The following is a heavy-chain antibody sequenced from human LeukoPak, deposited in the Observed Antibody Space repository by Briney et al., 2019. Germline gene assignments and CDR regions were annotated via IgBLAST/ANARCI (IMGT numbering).Heavy chain of an antibody. V-gene: IGHV1-69*13. D-gene: IGHD6-6*01. CDR3: AKDRWGSSSILETI. CDR1: GGTFSSYA. Sequence: ASVKVSCKASGGTFSSYAISWVRQAPGQGLEWMGGIIPIFGTANYAQKFQGRVTITADESTSTAYMELSSLRSEDTAVYYCAKDRWGSSSILETIWGQGTLVTVSS. J-gene: IGHJ4*02. CDR2: IIPIFGTA.